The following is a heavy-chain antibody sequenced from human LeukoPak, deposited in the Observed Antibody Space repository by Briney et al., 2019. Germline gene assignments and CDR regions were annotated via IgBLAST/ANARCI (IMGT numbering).Heavy chain of an antibody. Sequence: ASVKVSCKASGYTFTSYYIHWVRQAPGQGLEWMGIIYPGGGSTSYAQKFQGRVTMTRDMSTSTVYMELSSLRAEDTAVYYCAKEISWYISAFDIWGQGTMVTVSS. CDR2: IYPGGGST. V-gene: IGHV1-46*01. CDR3: AKEISWYISAFDI. D-gene: IGHD6-13*01. J-gene: IGHJ3*02. CDR1: GYTFTSYY.